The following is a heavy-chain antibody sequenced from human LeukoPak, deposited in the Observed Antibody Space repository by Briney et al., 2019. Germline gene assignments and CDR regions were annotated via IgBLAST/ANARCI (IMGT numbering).Heavy chain of an antibody. CDR3: ARGYSSSSEGFDY. J-gene: IGHJ4*02. D-gene: IGHD6-6*01. CDR2: IKQDESEK. Sequence: GGSLRLSCAASGFSLSTYWMSWVRQAPGKGLEWVANIKQDESEKDYVDSVKGRFTISRDNAKNSLYLQMNSLRAEDTALYYCARGYSSSSEGFDYWGQGTLVTVSS. V-gene: IGHV3-7*03. CDR1: GFSLSTYW.